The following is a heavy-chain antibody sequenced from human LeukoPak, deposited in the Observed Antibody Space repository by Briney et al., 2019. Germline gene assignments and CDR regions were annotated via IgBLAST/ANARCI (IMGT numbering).Heavy chain of an antibody. Sequence: GGSLRLSCAASGFTFSNYWMSWVRQAPGKGLEWVANIKQDGSEKYYVDSVKGRFTVSRDNAKNSLSLQMNSLRAEDTAVYFCARGILDDAFDIWGQGTMVTVSS. J-gene: IGHJ3*02. V-gene: IGHV3-7*05. CDR2: IKQDGSEK. D-gene: IGHD3-3*01. CDR1: GFTFSNYW. CDR3: ARGILDDAFDI.